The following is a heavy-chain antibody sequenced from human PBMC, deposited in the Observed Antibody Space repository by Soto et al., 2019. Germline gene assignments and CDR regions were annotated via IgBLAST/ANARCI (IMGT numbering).Heavy chain of an antibody. Sequence: QVTLKESGPVLVKPTETLTLTCTVSGFSLSNARMGVSWIRQPPGKALEWLAHIFSNDEKSYSTSLKSRLTIPKDTSKRQVVLTMTNMDPVDTATYYCARSPPYGDSPRGFDPWGQGTLVTVSS. CDR2: IFSNDEK. J-gene: IGHJ5*02. CDR1: GFSLSNARMG. V-gene: IGHV2-26*01. D-gene: IGHD4-17*01. CDR3: ARSPPYGDSPRGFDP.